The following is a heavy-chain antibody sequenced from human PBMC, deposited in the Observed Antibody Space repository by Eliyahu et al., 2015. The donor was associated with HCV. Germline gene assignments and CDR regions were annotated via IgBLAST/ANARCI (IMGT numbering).Heavy chain of an antibody. D-gene: IGHD6-19*01. V-gene: IGHV3-48*03. CDR2: XSSSGSTI. CDR1: GFTXXSXX. Sequence: EVQLVESGGGLVQPGGSLXLSCAASGFTXXSXXMNWVRQAPGKGLEWVSYXSSSGSTIYYADSVKGRFTIPRDNAKNSLYLQMNSLRAEDTAVYYCVSGYSSGWPGDYYYGMDVWGQGTTVTVSS. CDR3: VSGYSSGWPGDYYYGMDV. J-gene: IGHJ6*02.